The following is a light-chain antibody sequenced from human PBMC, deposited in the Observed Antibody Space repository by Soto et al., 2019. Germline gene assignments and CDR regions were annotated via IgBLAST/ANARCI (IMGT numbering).Light chain of an antibody. CDR1: QSVSSK. Sequence: EIVMTQSPATLSVSPGERATLSCRASQSVSSKLAWYQQKPGQGPRLLIYGASTRATGIPARFSGSGSGTDVTLTISSLQSEDFAVYYCQHYSTWLWTYGQGTKVEIK. CDR2: GAS. V-gene: IGKV3-15*01. J-gene: IGKJ1*01. CDR3: QHYSTWLWT.